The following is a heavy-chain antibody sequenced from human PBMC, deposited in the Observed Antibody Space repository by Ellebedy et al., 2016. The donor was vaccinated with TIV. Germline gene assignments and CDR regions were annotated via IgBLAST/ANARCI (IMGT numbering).Heavy chain of an antibody. D-gene: IGHD3-22*01. J-gene: IGHJ4*02. CDR1: GYTFVNYA. CDR3: ERISEDYYDSSGDY. V-gene: IGHV1-18*01. CDR2: ISCYNGKT. Sequence: ASVKVSCKTSGYTFVNYAINWVRQAHGKGLEWMGWISCYNGKTKFAENFQDRLSMAVDRSTSTAYMELRSLTSDDTAVYYCERISEDYYDSSGDYWGQGALVTVSS.